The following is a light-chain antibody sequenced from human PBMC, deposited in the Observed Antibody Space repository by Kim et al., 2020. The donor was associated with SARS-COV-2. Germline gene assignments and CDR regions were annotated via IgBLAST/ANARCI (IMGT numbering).Light chain of an antibody. Sequence: QSVLTQPRSVSGSPGQSVTISCTGTSSDVGGYKYVSWFQQHPGKAPKLIIYDVTQRPSGVPDRFSGSKSGDTASLSISGLQAEDEADYYCCSYAGSYTYVFGPGTKVTVL. CDR1: SSDVGGYKY. V-gene: IGLV2-11*01. CDR2: DVT. J-gene: IGLJ1*01. CDR3: CSYAGSYTYV.